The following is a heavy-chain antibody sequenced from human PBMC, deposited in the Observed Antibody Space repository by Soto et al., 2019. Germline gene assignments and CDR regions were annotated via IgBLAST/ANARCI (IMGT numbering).Heavy chain of an antibody. CDR3: ARVTESLGVYGMDV. CDR2: IYYTGST. CDR1: GGSISTYDYY. J-gene: IGHJ6*02. Sequence: TSETLSLTCTVSGGSISTYDYYWSWIRQPPGKGLEWIGYIYYTGSTYYNPSLKSRVSMSVDTSKNQFSLNLSSVTAADTAVYYCARVTESLGVYGMDVWGQGTTVTVSS. D-gene: IGHD3-3*01. V-gene: IGHV4-30-4*01.